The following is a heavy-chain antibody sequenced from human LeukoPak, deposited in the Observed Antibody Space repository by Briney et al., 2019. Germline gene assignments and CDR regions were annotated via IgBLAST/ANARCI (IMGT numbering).Heavy chain of an antibody. J-gene: IGHJ4*02. CDR3: ARALYYYGSGSYLGY. Sequence: ASVKVSCKASGHTFTGYYMHWVRQAPGQGLEWMGWISAYNGNTNYAQKLQGRVTMTTDTSTSTAYMELRSLRSDDTAVYYCARALYYYGSGSYLGYWGQGTLVTVSS. CDR1: GHTFTGYY. V-gene: IGHV1-18*04. CDR2: ISAYNGNT. D-gene: IGHD3-10*01.